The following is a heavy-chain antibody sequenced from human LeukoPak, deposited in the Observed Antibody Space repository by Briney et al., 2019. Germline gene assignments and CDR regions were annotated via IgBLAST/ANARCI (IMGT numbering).Heavy chain of an antibody. V-gene: IGHV4-59*01. J-gene: IGHJ6*02. Sequence: ASETLPLTCAVYGGSFSGYYWSWIRQPPGKGLEWIGYIYYSGSTNYNPSLKSRVTISVDTSKNQFSLKLSSLTSADTAVYYCARLYSRSWYSGYYYGMDVWGQGTTVTVSS. CDR3: ARLYSRSWYSGYYYGMDV. CDR2: IYYSGST. CDR1: GGSFSGYY. D-gene: IGHD6-13*01.